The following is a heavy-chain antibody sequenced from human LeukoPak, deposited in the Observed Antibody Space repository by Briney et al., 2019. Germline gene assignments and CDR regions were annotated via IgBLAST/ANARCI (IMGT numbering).Heavy chain of an antibody. V-gene: IGHV5-51*01. J-gene: IGHJ6*02. CDR3: ARLTRGMGMDV. CDR1: GYTFTTTW. CDR2: IYPGDSDT. Sequence: GESLKISCRVSGYTFTTTWIGWVRQMPGKGRRWMGIIYPGDSDTRYSPSFQGQVTISADKSISTAYLQWSSLKASDTAMYYCARLTRGMGMDVWGQGTTVTVSS. D-gene: IGHD2-2*01.